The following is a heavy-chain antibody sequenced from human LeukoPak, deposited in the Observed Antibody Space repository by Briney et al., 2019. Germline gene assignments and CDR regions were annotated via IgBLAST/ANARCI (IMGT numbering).Heavy chain of an antibody. D-gene: IGHD3-3*01. CDR1: GYTFRDFG. Sequence: ASVKVSCKASGYTFRDFGISWVRQAPGQGLEWMGWITTYNGNTNYIQKLQGRVTMTTDTSTSAAYMELRSLRSDDTAVYYCARGPYYDSWSGAGYWGQGTLVTVSS. CDR2: ITTYNGNT. CDR3: ARGPYYDSWSGAGY. V-gene: IGHV1-18*01. J-gene: IGHJ4*02.